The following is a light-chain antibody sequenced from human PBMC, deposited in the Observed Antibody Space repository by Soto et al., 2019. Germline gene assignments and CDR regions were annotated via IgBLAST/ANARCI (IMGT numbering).Light chain of an antibody. CDR1: QDISSS. V-gene: IGKV1-9*01. J-gene: IGKJ4*01. CDR2: AAS. CDR3: QQFNSYPLT. Sequence: DIQLTQSPSFLSASVGDRVTITCRASQDISSSLAWYQQKPGKAPKIVIYAASTLQSGVPSRFSGGGSGTKFTLTSSSLQPNDFATYHSQQFNSYPLTFGGGTRVEIK.